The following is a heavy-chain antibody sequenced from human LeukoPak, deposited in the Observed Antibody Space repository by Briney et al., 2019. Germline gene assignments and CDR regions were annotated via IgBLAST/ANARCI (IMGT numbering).Heavy chain of an antibody. CDR3: ACSGSYLFDY. CDR2: IYYSGST. D-gene: IGHD3-10*02. Sequence: SQTLSLTCTVSGGSISSGGYYWSWIRQHPGKGLEWIGYIYYSGSTYYNPSLKSRVAISVDTSKNQFSLKLSSVTAADTAVYYCACSGSYLFDYWGQGTLVTVSS. CDR1: GGSISSGGYY. V-gene: IGHV4-31*03. J-gene: IGHJ4*02.